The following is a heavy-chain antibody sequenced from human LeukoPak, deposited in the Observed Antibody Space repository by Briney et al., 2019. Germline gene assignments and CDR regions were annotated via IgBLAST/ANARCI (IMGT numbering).Heavy chain of an antibody. J-gene: IGHJ6*03. Sequence: GGSLRLSCAASGFTFSSYTMSWVRQAPGKGLEWVSTVSTSGRDKYYADSVKGRFTISRDNSKNTLYLQMNSLKAEDTAVYYCARSGGLLYRSGYMDVWGKGTTVTVSS. V-gene: IGHV3-23*01. CDR3: ARSGGLLYRSGYMDV. D-gene: IGHD3-3*01. CDR1: GFTFSSYT. CDR2: VSTSGRDK.